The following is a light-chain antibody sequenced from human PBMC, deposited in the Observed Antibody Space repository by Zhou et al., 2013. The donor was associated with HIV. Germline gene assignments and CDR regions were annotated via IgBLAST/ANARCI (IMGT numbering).Light chain of an antibody. V-gene: IGKV1-33*01. CDR2: DAS. CDR3: QHYISYS. CDR1: QDIRNY. Sequence: DIQMTQSPSSLSASVGDRVTITCQASQDIRNYLNWYQQKEGKAPKLLIYDASNLETGVPSRFSGSGSGTEFTLTISSLQPDDFATYYCQHYISYSFGQGTKVEIK. J-gene: IGKJ1*01.